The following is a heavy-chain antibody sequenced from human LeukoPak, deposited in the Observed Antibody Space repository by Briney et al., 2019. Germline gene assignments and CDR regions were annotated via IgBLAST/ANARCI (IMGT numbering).Heavy chain of an antibody. CDR3: ARRDKSGGSSTSFDY. Sequence: GGSLRLSCAASGFTFSSYGMHWVRQAPGKGLEWVAVISYDGSNKYYADSVKGRFAISRDNSKNTLYLQMNSLRAEDTAVYYCARRDKSGGSSTSFDYWGQGTLVTVSS. CDR2: ISYDGSNK. CDR1: GFTFSSYG. D-gene: IGHD2-15*01. V-gene: IGHV3-30*03. J-gene: IGHJ4*02.